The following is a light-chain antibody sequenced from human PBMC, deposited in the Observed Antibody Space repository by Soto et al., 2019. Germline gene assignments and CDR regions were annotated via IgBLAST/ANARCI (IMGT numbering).Light chain of an antibody. CDR2: DVS. CDR1: SSDVGGYNY. CDR3: SSYTSSSTPFV. J-gene: IGLJ1*01. Sequence: QPASVSGSPGQSITISCTGTSSDVGGYNYVSWYQQHPGKAPKLMIYDVSNRPSGVSNRFSGSKSGNTASLTISGLQAEDEADYYYSSYTSSSTPFVFGTGTKLTVL. V-gene: IGLV2-14*01.